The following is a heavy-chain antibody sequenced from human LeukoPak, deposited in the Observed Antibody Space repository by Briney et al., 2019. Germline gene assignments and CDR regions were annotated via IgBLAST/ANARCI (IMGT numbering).Heavy chain of an antibody. V-gene: IGHV3-7*03. CDR3: ARVRSPPEDNSNYRPVDQ. D-gene: IGHD1-1*01. CDR2: INQDESET. CDR1: GFSFSNYW. Sequence: PGGSLRLSCIVSGFSFSNYWMTWVRQAPGKGLEWMANINQDESETNYVDSVKGRFIISRDNAMNSVFLRMNSLRAEDTAMYYCARVRSPPEDNSNYRPVDQWGQGILVTVSS. J-gene: IGHJ4*02.